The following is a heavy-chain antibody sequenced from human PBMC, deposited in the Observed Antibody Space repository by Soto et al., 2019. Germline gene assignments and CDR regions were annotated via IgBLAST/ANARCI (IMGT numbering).Heavy chain of an antibody. Sequence: SETLSLTCTVSGGSISSSSYYWGWIRQTPGKGLEWIGSIYYSGSTYYNPSLKSRVTISVDTSKNQFSLKLSSVTAADTAVYYCASPGMMSDCTNGVCYDGPNWFDPWGQGTLVTVSS. D-gene: IGHD2-8*01. CDR1: GGSISSSSYY. V-gene: IGHV4-39*01. CDR2: IYYSGST. J-gene: IGHJ5*02. CDR3: ASPGMMSDCTNGVCYDGPNWFDP.